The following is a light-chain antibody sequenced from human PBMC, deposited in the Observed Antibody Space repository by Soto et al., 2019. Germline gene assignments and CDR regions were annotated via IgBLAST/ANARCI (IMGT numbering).Light chain of an antibody. J-gene: IGLJ2*01. CDR1: SSDVGGYNY. CDR3: SSYTSSSVV. CDR2: EVS. Sequence: QSALTQPASVSGSPGQSITISCTGTSSDVGGYNYVSWYQQHPGKVPKLMIYEVSKRPSGVSNRFSGSKSGNTASLTISGLQSEDEADYYSSSYTSSSVVVGGGTKLAVL. V-gene: IGLV2-14*01.